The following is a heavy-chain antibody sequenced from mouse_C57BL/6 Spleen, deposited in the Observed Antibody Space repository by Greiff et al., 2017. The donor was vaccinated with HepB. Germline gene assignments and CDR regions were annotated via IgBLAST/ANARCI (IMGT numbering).Heavy chain of an antibody. CDR2: IRNKANGYTT. V-gene: IGHV7-3*01. J-gene: IGHJ1*03. CDR1: GFTFTDYY. CDR3: ARYRGYGSSYDWYFDV. Sequence: EVQLVESGGGLVQPGGSLSLSCAASGFTFTDYYMSWVRQPPGKALEWLGFIRNKANGYTTEYSASVKGRFTISRDNSQSILYLQMNALRAEDSATYYCARYRGYGSSYDWYFDVWGTGTTVTVSS. D-gene: IGHD1-1*01.